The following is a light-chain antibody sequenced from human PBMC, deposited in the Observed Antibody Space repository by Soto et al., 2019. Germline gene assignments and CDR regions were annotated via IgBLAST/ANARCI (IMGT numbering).Light chain of an antibody. J-gene: IGLJ1*01. V-gene: IGLV1-44*01. CDR2: SNN. Sequence: QSVLTHPPSASVTPGQRVTISCSGSSSNIGRNTVSWYQQVPGTAPKLLIYSNNQRPSGVPDRFSGSKSGTSASLAISGLQSEGEADYYCAAWDDSLNGYVFGTGTKVTVL. CDR3: AAWDDSLNGYV. CDR1: SSNIGRNT.